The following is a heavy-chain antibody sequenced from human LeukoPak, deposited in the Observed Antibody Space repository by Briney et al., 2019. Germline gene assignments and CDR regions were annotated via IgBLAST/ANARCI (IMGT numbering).Heavy chain of an antibody. J-gene: IGHJ4*02. CDR3: ARDRTDTNYFDY. V-gene: IGHV3-48*01. CDR2: IDSSGRTT. CDR1: GFTFSNYN. Sequence: GGSLRLSCAASGFTFSNYNIQWVRQAPGKGLEWLSYIDSSGRTTYYSDSVRGRFTVSRDNAKNSLYLQMNSLRAEDTAVYCCARDRTDTNYFDYWGQGTLVTVSS. D-gene: IGHD1-14*01.